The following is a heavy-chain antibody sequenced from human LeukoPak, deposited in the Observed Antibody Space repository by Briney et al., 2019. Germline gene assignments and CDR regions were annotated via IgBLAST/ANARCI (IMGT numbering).Heavy chain of an antibody. D-gene: IGHD6-13*01. J-gene: IGHJ4*02. CDR1: GGSISSSSYY. Sequence: KPSETLSLTCTVSGGSISSSSYYWGWIRQPPGKGLEWIGTIYYSGSTYYNPSLKSRVTISVDTSKNQFSLKLSSVTAADTAVYYCARYIAPPRSPSSSWYEDYWGQGTLVTVSS. V-gene: IGHV4-39*01. CDR2: IYYSGST. CDR3: ARYIAPPRSPSSSWYEDY.